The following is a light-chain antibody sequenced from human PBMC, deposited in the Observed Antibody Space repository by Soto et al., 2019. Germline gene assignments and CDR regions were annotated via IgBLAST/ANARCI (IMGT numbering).Light chain of an antibody. CDR2: DAS. V-gene: IGKV3-11*01. CDR3: QQRSNWPPIT. CDR1: QSVSSY. Sequence: EIEFAHSPATPSFSPRESAILSFWASQSVSSYLAWYQQKPGQAPRLLIYDASNRATGIPARFSGSGSGTDFTLTIDNLEPEDFAIYYCQQRSNWPPITFGQGTRLEIK. J-gene: IGKJ5*01.